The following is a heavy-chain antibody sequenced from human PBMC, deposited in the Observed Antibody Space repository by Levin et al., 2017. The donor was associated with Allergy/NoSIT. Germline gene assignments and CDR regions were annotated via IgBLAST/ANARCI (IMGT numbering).Heavy chain of an antibody. Sequence: SETLSLTCAVSGGSISSSNWWSWVRQPPGKGLEWIGEIYHSGSTNYNPSPKSRVTISVDKSKNQFSLKLSSVTAADTAVYYCARAGRDAQTGGHAFDIWGQGTMVTVSS. V-gene: IGHV4-4*02. CDR1: GGSISSSNW. D-gene: IGHD3-16*01. CDR3: ARAGRDAQTGGHAFDI. J-gene: IGHJ3*02. CDR2: IYHSGST.